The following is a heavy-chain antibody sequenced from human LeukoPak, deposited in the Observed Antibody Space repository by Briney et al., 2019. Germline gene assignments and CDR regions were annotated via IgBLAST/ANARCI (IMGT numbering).Heavy chain of an antibody. CDR3: TTCGYSGYDPNY. CDR1: GFTFSNAW. V-gene: IGHV3-15*01. CDR2: IKRKTVGGTT. D-gene: IGHD5-12*01. J-gene: IGHJ4*02. Sequence: GGSLRLSCAASGFTFSNAWMTWVRQAPGKGLEWVGRIKRKTVGGTTDYAAPVKGRFTISRDDSKDTLYLQMNSLIIADTGVYYCTTCGYSGYDPNYWGQGVLVTVSS.